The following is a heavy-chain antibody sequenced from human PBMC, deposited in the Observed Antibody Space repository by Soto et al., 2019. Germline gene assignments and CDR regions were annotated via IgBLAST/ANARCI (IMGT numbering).Heavy chain of an antibody. Sequence: GGSLRLSCAASGFTFSSYSMNWVRQAPGKGLEWVSVIYSGGSTYYADSVKGRFTISRDNSKNTLYLQMNSLRAEDTAVYYCARARAIFRVVNNWFDPWGQATLVTVSS. V-gene: IGHV3-66*01. CDR1: GFTFSSYS. J-gene: IGHJ5*02. D-gene: IGHD3-3*01. CDR3: ARARAIFRVVNNWFDP. CDR2: IYSGGST.